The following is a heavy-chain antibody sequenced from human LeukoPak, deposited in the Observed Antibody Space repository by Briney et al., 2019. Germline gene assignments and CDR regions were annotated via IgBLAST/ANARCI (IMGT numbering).Heavy chain of an antibody. CDR3: AKDMVLWFGEYDY. J-gene: IGHJ4*02. CDR1: GFTVSDND. V-gene: IGHV3-53*01. CDR2: IYPGGST. Sequence: GGSLRLSCSASGFTVSDNDMNWVRQAPRKGLEWVSLIYPGGSTHYADSVKGRFTISRDNSKNTLYLQMNSLRAEDTAVYYCAKDMVLWFGEYDYWGQGTLVTVSS. D-gene: IGHD3-10*01.